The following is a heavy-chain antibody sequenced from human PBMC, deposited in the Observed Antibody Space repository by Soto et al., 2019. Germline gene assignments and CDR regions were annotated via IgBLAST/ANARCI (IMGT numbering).Heavy chain of an antibody. Sequence: QLQLQESGSGLVKPSQTLSLTCAVSGGSISSGGYSWSWIRQPPGKGLEWIGYIYHSGSTYYNPAPXRXXIISADRSKNQFSLKLSSVTAAATAVSYCARVPDYWGQGTLVTVSS. V-gene: IGHV4-30-2*01. CDR2: IYHSGST. J-gene: IGHJ4*02. CDR3: ARVPDY. CDR1: GGSISSGGYS. D-gene: IGHD2-2*01.